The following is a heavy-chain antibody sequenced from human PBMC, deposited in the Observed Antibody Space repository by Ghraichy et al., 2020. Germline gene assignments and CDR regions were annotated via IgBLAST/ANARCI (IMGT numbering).Heavy chain of an antibody. V-gene: IGHV3-48*01. CDR2: ITSSSRTI. J-gene: IGHJ4*02. CDR1: GFSFSAYS. CDR3: ASEAWVISWR. D-gene: IGHD3-16*01. Sequence: GGSLRLSCVGSGFSFSAYSMNWVRQSPGKGLEWVSYITSSSRTIFYADSVKGRFTISRDNANNSVYLQMNSLRAEDTAVYYCASEAWVISWRWGQGTLVTVSS.